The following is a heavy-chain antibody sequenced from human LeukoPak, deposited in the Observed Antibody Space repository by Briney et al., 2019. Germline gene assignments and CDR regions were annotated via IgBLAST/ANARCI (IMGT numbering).Heavy chain of an antibody. CDR3: TTDPYYYDSSIVDY. Sequence: PGGSLKLSCAASGFTFSGSAMHWVRQAPGKGLEWVGRIKSKTDGGITDYAAPVKGRFTISRDDSKNTLYLQMNSLKTEDTAVYYCTTDPYYYDSSIVDYWGQGTLVTVSS. CDR2: IKSKTDGGIT. D-gene: IGHD3-22*01. J-gene: IGHJ4*02. V-gene: IGHV3-15*01. CDR1: GFTFSGSA.